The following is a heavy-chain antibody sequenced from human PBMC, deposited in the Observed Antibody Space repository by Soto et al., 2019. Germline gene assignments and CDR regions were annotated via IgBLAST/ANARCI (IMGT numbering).Heavy chain of an antibody. Sequence: QVQLVESGGGLVKPGGSLRLSCEASGFTFGDYYMTWIRQAPGKGLEWVSFIGNRGTGIYYADSVKGRFTIFRDNAKNSLYRQMNSLRAEDTAMNACARDLRAVGMASRFDPWGQGTLVTVSS. D-gene: IGHD6-13*01. V-gene: IGHV3-11*01. CDR1: GFTFGDYY. CDR2: IGNRGTGI. J-gene: IGHJ5*02. CDR3: ARDLRAVGMASRFDP.